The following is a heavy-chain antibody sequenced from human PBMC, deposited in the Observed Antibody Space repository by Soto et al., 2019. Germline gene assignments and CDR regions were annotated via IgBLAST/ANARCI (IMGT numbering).Heavy chain of an antibody. V-gene: IGHV4-34*01. D-gene: IGHD3-3*01. CDR1: GESFSGYS. CDR2: INHSGTT. J-gene: IGHJ6*02. Sequence: SETLSLTXAVYGESFSGYSWTWLRQPPGKGLEWIGEINHSGTTDYNPALKSRVTMSADTSKNQFSLRMTSVTAADTAVYYCARARFDSWSHIYYGLDVWGQGTTVTVSS. CDR3: ARARFDSWSHIYYGLDV.